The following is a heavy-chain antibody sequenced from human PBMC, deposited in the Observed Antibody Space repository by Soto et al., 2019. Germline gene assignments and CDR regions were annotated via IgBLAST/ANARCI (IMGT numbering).Heavy chain of an antibody. CDR2: INSDGSST. Sequence: GGSLRLSCAASGFTFSSYWMHWVRQAPGKGLVWVSRINSDGSSTSYADSVKGRFTISRDNAKNTLYLQMNSLRAEDTAVYYCAREGLYYDFGSVYYYYYGMDFWGQGTTVTVSS. D-gene: IGHD3-3*01. CDR3: AREGLYYDFGSVYYYYYGMDF. CDR1: GFTFSSYW. J-gene: IGHJ6*02. V-gene: IGHV3-74*01.